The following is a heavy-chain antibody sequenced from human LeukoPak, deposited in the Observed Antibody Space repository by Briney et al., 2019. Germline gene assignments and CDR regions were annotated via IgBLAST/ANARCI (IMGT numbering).Heavy chain of an antibody. D-gene: IGHD3-9*01. Sequence: GRSLRLSCAASGFTFSSYAMHWVRQAPGKGLEWVAVISYDGSNKYYADSVKGRFTISRDNSKNTLYLQMNSLRAEDTAVYYCARDVAYDILTGYPDYWGQGTLVTVPS. V-gene: IGHV3-30-3*01. CDR3: ARDVAYDILTGYPDY. CDR1: GFTFSSYA. J-gene: IGHJ4*02. CDR2: ISYDGSNK.